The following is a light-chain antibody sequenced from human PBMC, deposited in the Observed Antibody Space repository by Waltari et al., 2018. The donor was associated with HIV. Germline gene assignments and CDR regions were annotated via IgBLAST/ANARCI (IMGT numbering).Light chain of an antibody. CDR3: CSYGGFTTYV. CDR1: SSHVGGSSL. J-gene: IGLJ1*01. CDR2: EDT. V-gene: IGLV2-23*01. Sequence: QSALTQPASVSGSPGQSITISCIGTSSHVGGSSLLPWYQHHPGKAPQLLIFEDTERPSGVSNRFSASKSGTTASLTISGLLAEDAADYYCCSYGGFTTYVFGSGTKVTVL.